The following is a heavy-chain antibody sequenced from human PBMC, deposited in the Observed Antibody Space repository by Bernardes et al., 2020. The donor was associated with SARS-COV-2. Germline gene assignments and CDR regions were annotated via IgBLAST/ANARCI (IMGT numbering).Heavy chain of an antibody. CDR2: IIPILGIA. D-gene: IGHD2-15*01. CDR1: GGTFSSYT. CDR3: ARSGVVAASNAFDI. V-gene: IGHV1-69*02. Sequence: SVKVSCKASGGTFSSYTISWVRQAPGQGLEWMGRIIPILGIANYAQKFQGRVTITADKSTSTAYMELSSLRSEDTAVYYCARSGVVAASNAFDIWGQGTMVTVSS. J-gene: IGHJ3*02.